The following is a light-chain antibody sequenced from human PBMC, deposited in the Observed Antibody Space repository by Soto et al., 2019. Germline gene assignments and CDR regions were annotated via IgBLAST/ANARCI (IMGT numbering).Light chain of an antibody. Sequence: EMVLTQSPATLYLSPGERATLSCRASQSVSSYLAWYQQKPGQAPRLLIYDASNRATGIPARFSGSGSGTDFNLTISSLEPEDFAVYYCQQRSNWPLTFGGGTKVDIK. V-gene: IGKV3-11*01. CDR3: QQRSNWPLT. CDR1: QSVSSY. J-gene: IGKJ4*01. CDR2: DAS.